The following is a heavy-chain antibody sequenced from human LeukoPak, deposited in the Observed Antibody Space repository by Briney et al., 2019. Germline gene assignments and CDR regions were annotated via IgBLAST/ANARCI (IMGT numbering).Heavy chain of an antibody. CDR2: ISAYNDNT. J-gene: IGHJ4*02. CDR1: GYIFTNYG. Sequence: ASVKVSCKASGYIFTNYGISWVRQAPGQGLEWMGWISAYNDNTNYAQKVQGRLTMTADTSTSTAYMELRSLRSEDTAVYYCARDPVDTSMRGCLDYWGQGTLVTVSS. CDR3: ARDPVDTSMRGCLDY. V-gene: IGHV1-18*01. D-gene: IGHD5-18*01.